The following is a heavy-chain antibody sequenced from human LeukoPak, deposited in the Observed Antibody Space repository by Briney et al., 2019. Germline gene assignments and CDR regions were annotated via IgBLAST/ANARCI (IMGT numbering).Heavy chain of an antibody. CDR3: ARNRGVDY. CDR2: IRQDGSEK. Sequence: GGSLRLSCAASGFTLSNYWMNWVRQAPGKGLEWVANIRQDGSEKYYVDSVKGRFTISRDITKNSVYLQMNSLRVEDTAVYYCARNRGVDYWGQGTLVTVSS. D-gene: IGHD2/OR15-2a*01. V-gene: IGHV3-7*05. CDR1: GFTLSNYW. J-gene: IGHJ4*02.